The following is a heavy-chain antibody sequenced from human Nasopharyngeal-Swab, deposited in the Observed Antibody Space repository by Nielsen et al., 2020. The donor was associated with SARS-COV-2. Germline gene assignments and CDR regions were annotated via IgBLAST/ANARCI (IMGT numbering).Heavy chain of an antibody. V-gene: IGHV4-61*02. D-gene: IGHD6-19*01. Sequence: SETLSLTCTVSGGSISSGSYYWSWIRQPAGKGLEWIGRIYTSGSTNYNPSLKSRVTISVDTSKNQSSLKLSSVTAADTAVYYCARAPAQGSGWYYFDYWGQGTLVTVSS. J-gene: IGHJ4*02. CDR3: ARAPAQGSGWYYFDY. CDR2: IYTSGST. CDR1: GGSISSGSYY.